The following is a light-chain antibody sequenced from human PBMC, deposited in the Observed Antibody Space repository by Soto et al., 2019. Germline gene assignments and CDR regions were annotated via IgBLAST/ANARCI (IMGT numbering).Light chain of an antibody. J-gene: IGKJ5*01. CDR1: QSVSTNY. CDR3: QRYGSSPSIT. V-gene: IGKV3-20*01. CDR2: GAS. Sequence: EIVLTQSPGNLSLSPGERATLSCRASQSVSTNYLAWYQQKPGRAPRLLIYGASSRVTGIPGRFSGSGSGTDFTLTISRLEPEDFAVYYCQRYGSSPSITFGQGTRLEIK.